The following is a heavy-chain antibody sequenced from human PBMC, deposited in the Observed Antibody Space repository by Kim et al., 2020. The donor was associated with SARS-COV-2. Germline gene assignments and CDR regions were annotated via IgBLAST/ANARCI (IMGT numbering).Heavy chain of an antibody. CDR2: TYYRSKWYN. Sequence: SQTLSLTCAISGDSVSSNSAAWNWIRQSPSRGLEWLGRTYYRSKWYNDYAVSVKSRITINPDTSKNQFSLQLNSVTPEDTAVYYCAREGRTRWELLERHYYYGMDVWGQGTTVTVSS. CDR3: AREGRTRWELLERHYYYGMDV. D-gene: IGHD1-26*01. V-gene: IGHV6-1*01. J-gene: IGHJ6*02. CDR1: GDSVSSNSAA.